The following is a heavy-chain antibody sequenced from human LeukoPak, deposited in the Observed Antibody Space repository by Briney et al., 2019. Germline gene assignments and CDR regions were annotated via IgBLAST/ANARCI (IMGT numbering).Heavy chain of an antibody. Sequence: GGSLGLSCAASGFTFSSYGMHWVRQTPGKGLEWVSYISTSSSTIYYADSVKGRFTISRDNAKNSLYLQMNSLRDEDTAVYYCARDYRSSSGWTVDYWGQGTLVTVSS. CDR1: GFTFSSYG. D-gene: IGHD6-19*01. CDR3: ARDYRSSSGWTVDY. J-gene: IGHJ4*02. CDR2: ISTSSSTI. V-gene: IGHV3-48*02.